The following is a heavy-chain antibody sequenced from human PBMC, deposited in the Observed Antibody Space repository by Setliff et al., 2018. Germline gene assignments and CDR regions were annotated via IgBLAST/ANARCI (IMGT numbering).Heavy chain of an antibody. CDR2: IIPIFGTA. V-gene: IGHV1-69*13. CDR3: ARGEGSGWDYYYYMDV. CDR1: GGTFSSYA. Sequence: SVKVSCKASGGTFSSYAISWVRQAPGQGLEWIGGIIPIFGTANYAQKFQGRVTITADESTSTAYMELSSLRSEDTAVYYCARGEGSGWDYYYYMDVWGKGTTVTVSS. J-gene: IGHJ6*03. D-gene: IGHD6-19*01.